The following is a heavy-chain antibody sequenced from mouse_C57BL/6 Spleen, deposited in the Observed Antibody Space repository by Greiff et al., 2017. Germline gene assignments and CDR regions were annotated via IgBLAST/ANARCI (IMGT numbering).Heavy chain of an antibody. CDR2: ISSGGDYI. CDR3: TRDLYYGSSYYAMDY. Sequence: DVQLVESGEGLVKPGGSLKLSCAASGFTFSSYAMSWVRQTPEKRLEWVAYISSGGDYIYYADTVKGRFTISRDNARNTLYLQMSSLKSEDTAMYYCTRDLYYGSSYYAMDYWGQGTSVTVSS. CDR1: GFTFSSYA. V-gene: IGHV5-9-1*02. D-gene: IGHD1-1*01. J-gene: IGHJ4*01.